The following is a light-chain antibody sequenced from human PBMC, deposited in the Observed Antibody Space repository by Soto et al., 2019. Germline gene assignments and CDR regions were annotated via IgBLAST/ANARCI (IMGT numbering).Light chain of an antibody. CDR1: SSDVGGYNY. CDR3: SSYTSSSTLV. V-gene: IGLV2-14*01. CDR2: EVS. J-gene: IGLJ2*01. Sequence: QSALTQPASVSGSPGQSITISCTGTSSDVGGYNYVSWYQQHPGIAPKLMISEVSNRPSGVSSRFSGSKAGNTASLTISGLHAEDVADYYCSSYTSSSTLVFGGGTKLTVL.